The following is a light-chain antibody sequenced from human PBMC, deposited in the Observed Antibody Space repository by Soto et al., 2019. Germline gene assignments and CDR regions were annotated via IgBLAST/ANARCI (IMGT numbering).Light chain of an antibody. CDR3: QQYNNWPRAT. V-gene: IGKV3-20*01. CDR1: HSISSSY. Sequence: EIVLTQSPGTLSLSPGERATLSCRASHSISSSYLAWYQQKPGQAPRLLIYGASRRATGIPDRLSGSGSGTDFTLTISRLEPEDSAVYYCQQYNNWPRATFGGGTKVEIK. J-gene: IGKJ4*01. CDR2: GAS.